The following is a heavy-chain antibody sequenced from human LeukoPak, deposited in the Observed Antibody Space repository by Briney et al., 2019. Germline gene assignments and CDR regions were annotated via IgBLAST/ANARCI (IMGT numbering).Heavy chain of an antibody. CDR1: EYIFTDYY. CDR3: ARDLGRMVHLDNYQFYMDV. J-gene: IGHJ6*03. Sequence: ASVKVSCKASEYIFTDYYIHWVRQAPGQGLEWMGWINPKSGGTQYAPRFQGRVTMTGDTSITTAYMELSSLTSDDTAVYYCARDLGRMVHLDNYQFYMDVWGEGTTVTLSS. V-gene: IGHV1-2*02. D-gene: IGHD1-1*01. CDR2: INPKSGGT.